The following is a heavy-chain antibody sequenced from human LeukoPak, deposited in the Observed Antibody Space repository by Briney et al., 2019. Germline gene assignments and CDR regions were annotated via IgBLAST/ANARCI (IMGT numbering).Heavy chain of an antibody. CDR2: ISGYNGNT. Sequence: ASVKVSCKASGYTFTTYNINWVRQAPGQGLEWMGWISGYNGNTNYAQKLQGRVTMTTDTSTSTAYMELRSLKSDDTAVYYCAREGLKGRYFDWLSYYYYYYMDVWGKGTTVTISS. D-gene: IGHD3-9*01. J-gene: IGHJ6*03. CDR1: GYTFTTYN. CDR3: AREGLKGRYFDWLSYYYYYYMDV. V-gene: IGHV1-18*01.